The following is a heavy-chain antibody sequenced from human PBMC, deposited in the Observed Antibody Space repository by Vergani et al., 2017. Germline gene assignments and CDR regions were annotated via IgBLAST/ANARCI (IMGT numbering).Heavy chain of an antibody. J-gene: IGHJ6*03. CDR3: ARHKEQLVPGNYYYYYYMDV. V-gene: IGHV4-39*01. CDR2: NYYSGST. Sequence: QLQLQESDPGLVKPSETLSLTCTVSGGSIRSTFYYWGWIRQPPGKGLEWIGTNYYSGSTYYNPSLKSRVTISVDTSKNQFSLKLNSVTAADTAVYYCARHKEQLVPGNYYYYYYMDVWGKGTTVTVSS. D-gene: IGHD6-13*01. CDR1: GGSIRSTFYY.